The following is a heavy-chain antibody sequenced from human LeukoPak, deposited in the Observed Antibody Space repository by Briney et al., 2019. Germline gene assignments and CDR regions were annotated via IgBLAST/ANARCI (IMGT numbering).Heavy chain of an antibody. V-gene: IGHV1-2*02. CDR3: AFSSYYLQGNYYYMDV. CDR1: GYTFTGYY. CDR2: INPKSGGT. D-gene: IGHD1-26*01. Sequence: GASVKVSCKASGYTFTGYYMHWVRQAPGQGLEWMGWINPKSGGTNYAQKFQGRVTMTRDTSISTAYMELSRLRSDDTAVYYCAFSSYYLQGNYYYMDVWGKGTTVTVSS. J-gene: IGHJ6*03.